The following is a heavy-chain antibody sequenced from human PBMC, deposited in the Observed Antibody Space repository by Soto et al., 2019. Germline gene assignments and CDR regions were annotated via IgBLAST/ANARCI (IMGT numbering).Heavy chain of an antibody. CDR3: ARARQPLENDAFEI. CDR2: IYPGDSDT. Sequence: EVQLVQSGAEMKKPGESLRISCEASGYTFTKHWIGWVRQMPDKGLEWVGIIYPGDSDTKYSPSFQGQVTISADKSISTAYLQWTSLRASDTAMYYCARARQPLENDAFEIWGHGTMVTVSS. V-gene: IGHV5-51*03. J-gene: IGHJ3*02. D-gene: IGHD6-13*01. CDR1: GYTFTKHW.